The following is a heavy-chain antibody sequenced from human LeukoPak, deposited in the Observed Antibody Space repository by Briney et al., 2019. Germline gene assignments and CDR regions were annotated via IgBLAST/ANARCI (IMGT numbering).Heavy chain of an antibody. J-gene: IGHJ6*02. Sequence: GGSLRLSCAASGFTFSSYSMNWVRQAPGKGLEWVSSISSSSSYIYYADSVKGRFTISRDNAKNSLYLQMNSLGAEDTAVYYCARDRLDLGVVGYGMDVWGQGTTVTVSS. D-gene: IGHD3-3*01. CDR2: ISSSSSYI. CDR3: ARDRLDLGVVGYGMDV. V-gene: IGHV3-21*01. CDR1: GFTFSSYS.